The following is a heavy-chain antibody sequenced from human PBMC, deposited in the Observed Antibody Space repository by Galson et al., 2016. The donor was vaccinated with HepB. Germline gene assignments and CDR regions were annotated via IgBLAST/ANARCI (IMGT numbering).Heavy chain of an antibody. CDR1: GFTFSDYN. J-gene: IGHJ6*02. Sequence: SLRLSCAASGFTFSDYNMSWIRQAPGKGLEWVSYISSSGSPIYYADSLKGRLTISRDNAKNSLYLQMNSLRAEYTAIYYCARDPWFGELFSYGTDVWGQGTTVTVSS. V-gene: IGHV3-11*04. CDR2: ISSSGSPI. D-gene: IGHD3-10*01. CDR3: ARDPWFGELFSYGTDV.